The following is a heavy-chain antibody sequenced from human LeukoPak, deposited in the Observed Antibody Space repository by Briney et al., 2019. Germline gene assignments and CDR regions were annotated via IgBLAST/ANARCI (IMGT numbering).Heavy chain of an antibody. Sequence: PSGTLSLTCAVSGGSISNSNWWSWVGQPPGKGLEWIGDIYQSGSTTYNPSLKSRVTISVDKSKNQFSLNLSSVTAADTAVYYCARPGVGAFDIWGQGTMVTVSS. J-gene: IGHJ3*02. CDR2: IYQSGST. CDR1: GGSISNSNW. D-gene: IGHD3-3*01. V-gene: IGHV4-4*02. CDR3: ARPGVGAFDI.